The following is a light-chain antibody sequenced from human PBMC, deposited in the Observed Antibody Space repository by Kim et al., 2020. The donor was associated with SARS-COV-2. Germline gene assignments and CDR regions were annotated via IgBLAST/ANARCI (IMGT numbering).Light chain of an antibody. Sequence: ALGQPVRITCTGDSLTTYYASWYQQKPGQAPVLVFYAKDNRPSGIPDRFSGSSSGNTASLTITETQAEDEADYFCHSRDSSGNHQVFGGGTQLTVL. V-gene: IGLV3-19*01. CDR2: AKD. J-gene: IGLJ2*01. CDR1: SLTTYY. CDR3: HSRDSSGNHQV.